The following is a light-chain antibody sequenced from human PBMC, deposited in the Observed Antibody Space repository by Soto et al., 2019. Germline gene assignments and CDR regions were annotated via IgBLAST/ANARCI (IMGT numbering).Light chain of an antibody. CDR1: QSVDTN. J-gene: IGKJ2*01. Sequence: EVVMTQSPATLSVSPGDRATLSCRASQSVDTNVAWYQQKSGQAPRLLVHSASTRATGIPARFTGIGSGTDFTLTISGLQSDDFAVYYCQQYYNWPPYTFGQGTKLQIK. V-gene: IGKV3-15*01. CDR3: QQYYNWPPYT. CDR2: SAS.